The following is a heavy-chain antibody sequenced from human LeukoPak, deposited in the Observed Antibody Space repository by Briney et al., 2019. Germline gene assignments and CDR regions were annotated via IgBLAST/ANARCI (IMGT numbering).Heavy chain of an antibody. CDR1: GGTFSSYA. V-gene: IGHV1-69*06. J-gene: IGHJ6*03. D-gene: IGHD5-12*01. CDR2: IIPIFGTA. CDR3: AREPGGDTVATLSWGNSYYYYYMDV. Sequence: GASVKVSCKASGGTFSSYAISWVRQAPGQGLEWMGRIIPIFGTANYAQKFQGRVTITADKSTSTAYMELSSLRSEDTAVYYCAREPGGDTVATLSWGNSYYYYYMDVWGKGTTVTVSS.